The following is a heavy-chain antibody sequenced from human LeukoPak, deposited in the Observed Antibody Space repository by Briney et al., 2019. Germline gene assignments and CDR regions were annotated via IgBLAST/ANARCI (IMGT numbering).Heavy chain of an antibody. V-gene: IGHV4-30-4*01. Sequence: SQTLSLTCTVRGGSIGSGEYVGSWIRQPPGKSLEWIAYMYYSGSTYYNPSLKSRVTMSADTSKNQLSLKLSSVTAADTAVYYCARPYYYDSRIDPWGQGILVTVSS. CDR3: ARPYYYDSRIDP. CDR1: GGSIGSGEYV. J-gene: IGHJ5*02. D-gene: IGHD3-22*01. CDR2: MYYSGST.